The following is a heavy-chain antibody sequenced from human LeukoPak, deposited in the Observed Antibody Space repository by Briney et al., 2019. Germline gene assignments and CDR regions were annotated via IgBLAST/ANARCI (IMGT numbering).Heavy chain of an antibody. CDR3: AESGSYYA. V-gene: IGHV4-39*01. CDR1: GGSISSSSYY. Sequence: PSETLSLTCTVSGGSISSSSYYWGWIRQPPGKGLEWIGSIYYSGSTYYNPSLKSRVTISVDTSKNQFPLKLSSVTAADTAVYYCAESGSYYAWGQGTLVTVSS. CDR2: IYYSGST. D-gene: IGHD1-26*01. J-gene: IGHJ4*02.